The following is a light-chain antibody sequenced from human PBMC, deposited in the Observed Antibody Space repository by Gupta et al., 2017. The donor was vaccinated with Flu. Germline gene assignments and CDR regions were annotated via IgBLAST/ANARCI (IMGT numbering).Light chain of an antibody. Sequence: ISNLGVHCVSWYQQLPGTAPTLLIYDNNKRPSVIPDRYADSKSGPSATLGIAGRQTRDEAYIHCGSWDSILSGVVFGGGTKLTVL. CDR1: ISNLGVHC. V-gene: IGLV1-51*01. CDR2: DNN. CDR3: GSWDSILSGVV. J-gene: IGLJ2*01.